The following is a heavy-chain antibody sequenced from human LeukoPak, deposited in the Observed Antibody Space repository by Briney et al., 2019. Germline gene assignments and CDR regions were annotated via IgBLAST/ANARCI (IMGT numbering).Heavy chain of an antibody. Sequence: GASVKVSCKASGYTFSSYDINWVRQAIGQGLEWMGWMNPNSGNTGYAQKFQGRVTMTRNTSISTAYMELSSLRSEDTAVYYCARGLRDSSGREYFQHWGQGTLVTVSS. J-gene: IGHJ1*01. CDR3: ARGLRDSSGREYFQH. V-gene: IGHV1-8*01. CDR2: MNPNSGNT. D-gene: IGHD3-22*01. CDR1: GYTFSSYD.